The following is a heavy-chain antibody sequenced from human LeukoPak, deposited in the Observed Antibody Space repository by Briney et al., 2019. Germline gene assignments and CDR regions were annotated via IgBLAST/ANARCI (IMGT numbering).Heavy chain of an antibody. D-gene: IGHD5-24*01. V-gene: IGHV3-43*01. J-gene: IGHJ4*02. CDR2: ISWDGGST. CDR3: AKEREMATKGYYFDY. Sequence: GGSLRLSCAASGFTFDDYTMHWVRQAPGKGLEWVSLISWDGGSTYYADSVKGRFTISRDNSKNSLYLQMNSLRTEDTALYYCAKEREMATKGYYFDYWGQGTLVTVSS. CDR1: GFTFDDYT.